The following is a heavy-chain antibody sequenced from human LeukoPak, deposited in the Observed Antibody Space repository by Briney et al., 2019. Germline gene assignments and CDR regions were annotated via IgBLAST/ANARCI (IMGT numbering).Heavy chain of an antibody. CDR3: KKRKYAGGSQLRPSDY. Sequence: TGGSLRLSCAASGFTFSSYWMHWVRQAPGKGLVWVSHIKTDGSSTNYAESVKGRFTISRDNAKNTVYLQMNSLRAEDTAVYYCKKRKYAGGSQLRPSDYWGQGTLVTVSS. CDR1: GFTFSSYW. CDR2: IKTDGSST. J-gene: IGHJ4*02. D-gene: IGHD1-26*01. V-gene: IGHV3-74*01.